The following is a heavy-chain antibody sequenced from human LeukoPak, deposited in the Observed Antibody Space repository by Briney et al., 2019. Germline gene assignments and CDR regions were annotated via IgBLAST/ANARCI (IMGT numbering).Heavy chain of an antibody. D-gene: IGHD2/OR15-2a*01. V-gene: IGHV3-66*01. Sequence: PGGSLRLSCAASGFTVSSNYMSWVRQAPGEGLEWVSLIYSGGSTFYADSVKGRFTISRDISKNTLYLQINTLRAEDTAVYYCAGGYYSAPNYWGPGTLVTVSS. J-gene: IGHJ4*02. CDR2: IYSGGST. CDR1: GFTVSSNY. CDR3: AGGYYSAPNY.